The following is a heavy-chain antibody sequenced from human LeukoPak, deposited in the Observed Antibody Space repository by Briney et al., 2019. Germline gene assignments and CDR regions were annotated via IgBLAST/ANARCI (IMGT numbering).Heavy chain of an antibody. V-gene: IGHV3-9*01. J-gene: IGHJ4*02. CDR2: ISWNSGSI. Sequence: GGSLRLSCAASGFTFDDYAMHWVRQAPGKGLEWVSGISWNSGSIGYADSVKGRFTTSRGNAKNSLYLQMNSLRAEDTALYYCAKTTASYFDYWGQGTLVTVSS. D-gene: IGHD1-1*01. CDR1: GFTFDDYA. CDR3: AKTTASYFDY.